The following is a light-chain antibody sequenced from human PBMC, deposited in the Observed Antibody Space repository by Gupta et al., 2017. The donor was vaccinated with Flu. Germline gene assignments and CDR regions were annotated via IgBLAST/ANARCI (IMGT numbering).Light chain of an antibody. Sequence: ERATLSCRASQSVSNNLAWYQQKPGQAPRLLMYGASTRATGIPVRFSGSGSGTDFTLTISSLQSEDFALYYCQQYNNWPFYTFGQGTKLEIK. J-gene: IGKJ2*01. CDR1: QSVSNN. CDR3: QQYNNWPFYT. V-gene: IGKV3-15*01. CDR2: GAS.